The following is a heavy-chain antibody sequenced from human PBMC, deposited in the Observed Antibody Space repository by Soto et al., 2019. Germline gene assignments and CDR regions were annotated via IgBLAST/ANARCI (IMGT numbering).Heavy chain of an antibody. D-gene: IGHD3-22*01. CDR2: ISGSGRTI. CDR3: ARGDDSSGYYYAFDY. V-gene: IGHV3-48*03. Sequence: EVQLVESGGGLVQPGGSLRLSCEASGFTFSNYDMNWVRQAPGKGLEWVSYISGSGRTIYYADSVKGRFTISRDSAKKSLFLQMNSLRAEDTALYYCARGDDSSGYYYAFDYWGRGTLVTVSS. CDR1: GFTFSNYD. J-gene: IGHJ4*02.